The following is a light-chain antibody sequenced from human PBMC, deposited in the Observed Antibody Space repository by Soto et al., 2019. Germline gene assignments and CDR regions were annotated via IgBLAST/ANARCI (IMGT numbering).Light chain of an antibody. CDR1: QSISSY. Sequence: EIVLTQSPATLTLSPGERATLSCGASQSISSYLAWYQQKPGQTPRLLIYGASSRATGIPDRFSGSGSGTDFTLTISRLEPEDFAVYYCQQYGSSPGWTFGQGTKVDIK. CDR2: GAS. V-gene: IGKV3-20*01. CDR3: QQYGSSPGWT. J-gene: IGKJ1*01.